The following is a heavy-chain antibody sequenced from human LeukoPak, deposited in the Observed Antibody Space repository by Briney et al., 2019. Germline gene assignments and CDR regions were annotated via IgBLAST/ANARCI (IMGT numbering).Heavy chain of an antibody. Sequence: SQTLSLTCTVSGGSISGGGHYWIWIRQHPGRGLEWIGYIYYSGSTYYNPSLKSRVTISVDTSKNQFSLKLSSVTAADTAVYYCARVELLWFGELEYNWFDPWGQGTLVTVSS. J-gene: IGHJ5*02. V-gene: IGHV4-31*03. CDR1: GGSISGGGHY. D-gene: IGHD3-10*01. CDR2: IYYSGST. CDR3: ARVELLWFGELEYNWFDP.